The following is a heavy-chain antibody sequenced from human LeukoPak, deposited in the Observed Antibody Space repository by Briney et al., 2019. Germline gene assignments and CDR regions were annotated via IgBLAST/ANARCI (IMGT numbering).Heavy chain of an antibody. V-gene: IGHV1-18*01. CDR3: ARDSGGSGSYSTFDY. CDR2: ISAYNGNT. Sequence: GASVKVSCKASGYTFTCYGNSWVRQPPAPGLEWMGVISAYNGNTNYAQKLQGRVTMTTYTSTSTAYLELRSLRSDDTAVYYCARDSGGSGSYSTFDYWGQGTLVTVSS. J-gene: IGHJ4*02. D-gene: IGHD3-10*01. CDR1: GYTFTCYG.